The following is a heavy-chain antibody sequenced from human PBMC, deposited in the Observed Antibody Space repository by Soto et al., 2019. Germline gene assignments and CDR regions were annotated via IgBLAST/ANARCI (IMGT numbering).Heavy chain of an antibody. J-gene: IGHJ6*02. V-gene: IGHV4-59*01. Sequence: PSETLSLTCTVSGGSISSYYWSWIRQPPGKGLEWIGYIYYSGTANYNPSHKSRVTISLDTSKNQFSLKLSSVTAADTAVYYCARQWLIPYFGMDVWGQGTTVTVSS. CDR2: IYYSGTA. D-gene: IGHD6-19*01. CDR1: GGSISSYY. CDR3: ARQWLIPYFGMDV.